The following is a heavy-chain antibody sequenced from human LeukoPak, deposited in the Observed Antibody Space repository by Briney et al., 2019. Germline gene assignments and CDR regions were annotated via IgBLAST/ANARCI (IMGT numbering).Heavy chain of an antibody. CDR3: AKDRGGSYYYFDY. D-gene: IGHD1-26*01. J-gene: IGHJ4*02. Sequence: QSGGSLRLSCAASGFTLSSYDMSWVRQAPGKGLEWVSAISGSGGSTYYADSVKGRFTISRDNSKNTLYLQMNSLRAEDTAVYYCAKDRGGSYYYFDYWGQGTLVTVSS. CDR1: GFTLSSYD. CDR2: ISGSGGST. V-gene: IGHV3-23*01.